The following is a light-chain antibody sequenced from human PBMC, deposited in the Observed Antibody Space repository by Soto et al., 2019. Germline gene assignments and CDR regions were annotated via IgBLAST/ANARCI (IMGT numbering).Light chain of an antibody. CDR1: SSDVGAYKY. CDR3: TSYVGSDIWV. Sequence: QSALTQPPSASGSPGQSVTISCTGTSSDVGAYKYVSWYQQYPGKAPKLMIYEVSKRPSGVPARFSGSKSGNTASLTVSGLHAEDEADYYCTSYVGSDIWVFGGGTKLTVL. J-gene: IGLJ3*02. V-gene: IGLV2-8*01. CDR2: EVS.